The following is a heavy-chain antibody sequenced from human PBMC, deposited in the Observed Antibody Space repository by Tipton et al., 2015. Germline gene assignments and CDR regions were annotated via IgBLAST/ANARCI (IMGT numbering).Heavy chain of an antibody. CDR1: GFTFSNYW. V-gene: IGHV3-7*01. D-gene: IGHD5-12*01. CDR2: IKPDGSES. J-gene: IGHJ4*02. CDR3: ARPGGYGWDH. Sequence: SLRLSCAASGFTFSNYWMTWVRQAPGKGLEWVANIKPDGSESYYLESVKGRLTFSRDNAKNSLYLQMNRLRAEDTAVYFCARPGGYGWDHWGQGTLVTVSS.